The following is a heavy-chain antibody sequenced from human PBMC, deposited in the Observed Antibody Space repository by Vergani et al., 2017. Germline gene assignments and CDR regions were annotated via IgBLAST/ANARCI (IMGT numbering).Heavy chain of an antibody. J-gene: IGHJ4*02. D-gene: IGHD6-6*01. V-gene: IGHV3-33*01. CDR1: GFTFSSYG. CDR3: ARERFEAARPLDY. CDR2: IWYDGSNK. Sequence: QVQLVESGGGVVQPGRSLRLSCAASGFTFSSYGMHWVRQAPGKGLEWVAVIWYDGSNKYYADSVKGRFTISRDNSKNTLYLQMNSLRAEDTAVYYCARERFEAARPLDYWGQGTLVTVSS.